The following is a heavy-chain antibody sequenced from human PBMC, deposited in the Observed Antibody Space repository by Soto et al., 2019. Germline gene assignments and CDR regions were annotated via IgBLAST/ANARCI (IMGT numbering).Heavy chain of an antibody. Sequence: SETLSLTCAVYGGSFSGYYWSWIRQPPGKGLEWIGYISYSGSIYYNPSLESRISISVDTSKNQFSLKLSSVTAADTAVYYCARGINYYDSSGDSWFDPWGQGTLVTVSS. D-gene: IGHD3-22*01. CDR2: ISYSGSI. V-gene: IGHV4-34*01. CDR3: ARGINYYDSSGDSWFDP. J-gene: IGHJ5*02. CDR1: GGSFSGYY.